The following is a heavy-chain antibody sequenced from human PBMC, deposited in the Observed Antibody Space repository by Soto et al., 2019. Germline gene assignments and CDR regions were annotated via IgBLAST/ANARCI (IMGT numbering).Heavy chain of an antibody. CDR2: IYGGDSDV. Sequence: GESLKIPCQASVYDFSTFWIVWVRQTPGKGLEWMGVIYGGDSDVTYSPSFQGQVTISVDRSRNTAYLHWSSLRASDTAIYYCARHRNAGWGDPWCQGTLGTVSS. V-gene: IGHV5-51*01. D-gene: IGHD6-19*01. CDR3: ARHRNAGWGDP. CDR1: VYDFSTFW. J-gene: IGHJ5*02.